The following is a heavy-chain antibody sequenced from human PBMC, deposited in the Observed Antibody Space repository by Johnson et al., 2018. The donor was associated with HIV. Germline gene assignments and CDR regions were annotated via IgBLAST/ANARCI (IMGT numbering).Heavy chain of an antibody. CDR3: AKGPQGIATPDAFDI. CDR1: GFTVSSNY. D-gene: IGHD2-21*01. Sequence: VQLVESGGGLVQPGGSLRLSCAASGFTVSSNYMSWVRQTPGKGLEWVSILYSAGSAYYADSVKGRFTISRDNSKNTLYLQMNSLRAEDTAVYYCAKGPQGIATPDAFDIWGQGTMVTVSS. CDR2: LYSAGSA. V-gene: IGHV3-66*02. J-gene: IGHJ3*02.